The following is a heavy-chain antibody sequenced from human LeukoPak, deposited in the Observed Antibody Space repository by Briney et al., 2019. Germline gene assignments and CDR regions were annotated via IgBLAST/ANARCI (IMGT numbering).Heavy chain of an antibody. V-gene: IGHV3-74*01. CDR2: INSDGSST. J-gene: IGHJ4*02. CDR1: GFTFSSYW. D-gene: IGHD3-9*01. Sequence: PGGSLRLSCAASGFTFSSYWMHWVRQAPGKGLVWVSRINSDGSSTSYADSVKGRFTISRDNSKNTLYLQMNSLRAEDTAVYYCAKDFYDILTGYPDYWGQGTLVTVSS. CDR3: AKDFYDILTGYPDY.